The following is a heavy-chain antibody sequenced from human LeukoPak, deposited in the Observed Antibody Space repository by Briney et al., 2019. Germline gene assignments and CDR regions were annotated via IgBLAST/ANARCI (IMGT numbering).Heavy chain of an antibody. CDR3: ARSPKYYYDSSGYTDY. J-gene: IGHJ4*02. Sequence: ASVKVSCKASGYTFTGYYMHWVRQAPGQGLEWMGRINPNSGGTNYAQKFQDRVTMTRDTSISTAYMELSRLRSDDTAVYYCARSPKYYYDSSGYTDYWGQGTLVTVSS. CDR2: INPNSGGT. CDR1: GYTFTGYY. D-gene: IGHD3-22*01. V-gene: IGHV1-2*06.